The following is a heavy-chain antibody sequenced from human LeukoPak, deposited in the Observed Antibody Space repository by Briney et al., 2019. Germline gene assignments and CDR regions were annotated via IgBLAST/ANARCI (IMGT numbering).Heavy chain of an antibody. CDR2: ISANNGNT. Sequence: ASVTVSCTASGYTFASYGISWVRQAPGQGLEWMGWISANNGNTNYAQKLQGRVTMTTDTSTSTAYMELRSLRSDDTAVYYCARGHDFWSGTRGMDVWGQGTTVTVSS. CDR1: GYTFASYG. D-gene: IGHD3-3*01. CDR3: ARGHDFWSGTRGMDV. V-gene: IGHV1-18*01. J-gene: IGHJ6*02.